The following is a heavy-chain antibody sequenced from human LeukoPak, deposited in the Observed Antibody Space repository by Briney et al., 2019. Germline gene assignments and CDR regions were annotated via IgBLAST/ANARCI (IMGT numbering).Heavy chain of an antibody. J-gene: IGHJ6*02. CDR1: GFTFSSYW. CDR2: INSDGSST. Sequence: GGSQRLSCAASGFTFSSYWMHGVRQAPGKGLVWVSRINSDGSSTSYADSVKGRFTISRDNAKNTLYLQMNSLRAEDTAVYYCARDYYYYGMDVWGQGTTVTVSS. V-gene: IGHV3-74*01. CDR3: ARDYYYYGMDV.